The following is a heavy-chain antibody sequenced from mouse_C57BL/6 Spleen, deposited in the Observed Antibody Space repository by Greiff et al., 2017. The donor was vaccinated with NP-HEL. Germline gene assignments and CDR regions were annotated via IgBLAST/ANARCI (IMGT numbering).Heavy chain of an antibody. CDR3: ARRAGKAWFAY. D-gene: IGHD3-1*01. J-gene: IGHJ3*01. V-gene: IGHV5-17*01. CDR1: GFTFRDYG. CDR2: ISSGSSTI. Sequence: EVQVVESGGGLVKPGGSLKLSCAASGFTFRDYGMHWVRQAPEKGLEWVAYISSGSSTIYYADPVKGRFTISRDDAKNTLFLQRTRLRSEDTAMYYCARRAGKAWFAYWGQGTLVTVSA.